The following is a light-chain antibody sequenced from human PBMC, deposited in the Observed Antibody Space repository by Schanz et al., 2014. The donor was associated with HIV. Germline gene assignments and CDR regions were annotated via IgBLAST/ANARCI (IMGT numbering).Light chain of an antibody. CDR1: SSDVGTYNS. CDR2: GVA. CDR3: SSYANTDTVL. Sequence: QSVLTQPASVSGSPGQSITISCTGSSSDVGTYNSVSWYHQHPGKAPKLIIYGVANRPSGVSHRFSGSKSGNTASLTISGLQSDDEANYYCSSYANTDTVLFGGGTKLTVL. V-gene: IGLV2-14*03. J-gene: IGLJ2*01.